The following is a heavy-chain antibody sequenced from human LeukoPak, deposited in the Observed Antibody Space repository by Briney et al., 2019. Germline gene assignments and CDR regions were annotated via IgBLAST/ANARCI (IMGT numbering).Heavy chain of an antibody. D-gene: IGHD2-2*01. CDR3: EKVQSSRCSINSCYTYYGMDV. CDR1: GLTSSSYA. J-gene: IGHJ6*02. V-gene: IGHV3-23*01. CDR2: ISGSGGST. Sequence: GGSLRLSCAASGLTSSSYAMSWVRQAPGKGLEWVSVISGSGGSTYYADSVKGRFTISRDNSKNTLSVQMNSLRAEATAIYYCEKVQSSRCSINSCYTYYGMDVWGQGTTVTVSS.